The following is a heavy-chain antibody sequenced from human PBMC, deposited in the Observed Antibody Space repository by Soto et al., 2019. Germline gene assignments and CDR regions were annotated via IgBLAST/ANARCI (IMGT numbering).Heavy chain of an antibody. CDR2: ISSDGSST. V-gene: IGHV3-74*01. Sequence: EVQLVESGGGLVQPGGSLRLSCAASGFTLSNYWMHWARQAPGKGLVWVSRISSDGSSTNYADSVKGRFTISRDNAKNTLHLPMNSLRAEDTAVYYCARVPYCSSSSCYSDFDSWGQGTLVTVSS. J-gene: IGHJ4*02. CDR3: ARVPYCSSSSCYSDFDS. D-gene: IGHD2-2*01. CDR1: GFTLSNYW.